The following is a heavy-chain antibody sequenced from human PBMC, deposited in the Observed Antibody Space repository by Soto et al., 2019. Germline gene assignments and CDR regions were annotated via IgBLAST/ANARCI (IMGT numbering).Heavy chain of an antibody. CDR2: IIPIFGTA. CDR3: ASRNSYYYDSSGYPVDAFDI. V-gene: IGHV1-69*12. D-gene: IGHD3-22*01. Sequence: QVQLVQSGAEVKKPGSSVKVSCKASGGTFSSYAISWVRQAPGQGLEWMGGIIPIFGTANYAQKFQGRVTITADESTSTAYMELSSLRSEDTAVYYCASRNSYYYDSSGYPVDAFDIWGQGTMFTVSS. J-gene: IGHJ3*02. CDR1: GGTFSSYA.